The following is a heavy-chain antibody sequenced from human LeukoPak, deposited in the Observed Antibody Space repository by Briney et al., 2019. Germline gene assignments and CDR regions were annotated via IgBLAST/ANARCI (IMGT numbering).Heavy chain of an antibody. D-gene: IGHD6-19*01. J-gene: IGHJ4*02. V-gene: IGHV4-59*08. Sequence: PSETLSLTCTVSGGSISSYYWSWIRQPPGKGLEWIGYIYYSGSTNYNPSLKSRVTISVDTSNTQFSLKLSSVTAADTAIYYCARAVSGRFDYWGQGTLVTVSS. CDR1: GGSISSYY. CDR2: IYYSGST. CDR3: ARAVSGRFDY.